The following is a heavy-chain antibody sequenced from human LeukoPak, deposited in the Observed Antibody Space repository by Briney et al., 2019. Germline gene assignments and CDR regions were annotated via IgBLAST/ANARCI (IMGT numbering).Heavy chain of an antibody. J-gene: IGHJ6*03. CDR3: ASCSPSCSYSYYYMDV. D-gene: IGHD2-2*01. CDR2: IIPIFGTA. CDR1: GGTFSSYA. V-gene: IGHV1-69*13. Sequence: SVKVSCKASGGTFSSYAISWVRQAPGQGLEWMGGIIPIFGTANYAQKFQGRVTITADESTSTAYMELSSLRSEDTAVYYCASCSPSCSYSYYYMDVWGEGTSVTVSS.